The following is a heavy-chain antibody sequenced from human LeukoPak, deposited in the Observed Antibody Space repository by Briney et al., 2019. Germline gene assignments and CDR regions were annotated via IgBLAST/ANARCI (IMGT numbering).Heavy chain of an antibody. Sequence: PSETLSLTCAAYGGSFSGYYWSWLRQPPGKGLEWIGEINQSGSTNYNPSLKSRVTISVDTSKNQFSLKLGSVTAADTAVYYCARLLAVAGSPFDYWGQGTLVTVSS. CDR2: INQSGST. J-gene: IGHJ4*02. V-gene: IGHV4-34*01. CDR3: ARLLAVAGSPFDY. D-gene: IGHD6-19*01. CDR1: GGSFSGYY.